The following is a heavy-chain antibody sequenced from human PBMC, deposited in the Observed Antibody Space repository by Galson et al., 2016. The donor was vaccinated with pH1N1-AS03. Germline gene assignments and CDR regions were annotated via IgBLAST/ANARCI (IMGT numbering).Heavy chain of an antibody. CDR2: IDPSGGPT. Sequence: SVKVSCKASGYTLTRYYMHWVRQAPGQGLEWMGIIDPSGGPTTYAPKFQGRITITTDTSTGTVYMELVSLRSEDTAVYYCARRYYFDYWGQGTLVTVS. CDR3: ARRYYFDY. CDR1: GYTLTRYY. D-gene: IGHD3-16*02. V-gene: IGHV1-46*01. J-gene: IGHJ4*02.